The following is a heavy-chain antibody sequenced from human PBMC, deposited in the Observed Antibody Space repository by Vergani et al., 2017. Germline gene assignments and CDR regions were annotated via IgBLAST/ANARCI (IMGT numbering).Heavy chain of an antibody. J-gene: IGHJ6*02. CDR3: ARDSGSMVRGVIASYYYGMDV. Sequence: QVKLQESGPGLVKPSETLSLTCTVSGGSVSSGSYYWSWIRQPPGKGLEWIGYIYYSGSTNYNPSLKSRVTISVDTSKNQFSLKLSSVTAADTAVYYCARDSGSMVRGVIASYYYGMDVWGQGTTVTVSS. D-gene: IGHD3-10*01. CDR1: GGSVSSGSYY. CDR2: IYYSGST. V-gene: IGHV4-61*01.